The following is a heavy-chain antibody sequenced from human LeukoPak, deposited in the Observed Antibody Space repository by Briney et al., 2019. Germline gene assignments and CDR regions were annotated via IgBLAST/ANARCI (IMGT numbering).Heavy chain of an antibody. J-gene: IGHJ3*02. CDR3: ARLLRGSAFDI. Sequence: GGSLRLSCAASGFTLSSYWMHWVRQVPGKGLVWVSRIRSDGGDTTYADSVKGRFAISRDNAKNTLYLQMNSLTAEDTAVYYCARLLRGSAFDIWGQGTMVTVSS. CDR2: IRSDGGDT. D-gene: IGHD3-10*01. V-gene: IGHV3-74*01. CDR1: GFTLSSYW.